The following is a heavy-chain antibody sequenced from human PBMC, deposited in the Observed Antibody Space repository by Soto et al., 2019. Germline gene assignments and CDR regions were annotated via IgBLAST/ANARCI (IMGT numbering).Heavy chain of an antibody. J-gene: IGHJ6*02. D-gene: IGHD2-15*01. Sequence: QVQLVQSGAEVKKPGASVKVSCKASGYTFTSYGISWVRQAPGQGLEWMGWISAYNGNTNYAQKLQGRVTMTTDTSTSTAYMELRSLRSDDTAVYYCARSGYCSGCSCYSLDYYYGMDVWGQGTTVTVSS. CDR1: GYTFTSYG. CDR2: ISAYNGNT. CDR3: ARSGYCSGCSCYSLDYYYGMDV. V-gene: IGHV1-18*01.